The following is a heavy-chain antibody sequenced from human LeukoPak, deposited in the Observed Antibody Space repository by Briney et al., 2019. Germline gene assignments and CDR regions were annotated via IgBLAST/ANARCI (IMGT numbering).Heavy chain of an antibody. D-gene: IGHD3/OR15-3a*01. V-gene: IGHV3-23*01. Sequence: GGSLRLSCAASGFTFRDNAMSWVRQAPGKGLEWVSSISGSGGSAFYADSVKDRFTVSRDSSKNTLYLEMTSLRAEDTARYYCAKEDVDFLTGPFDHCGQGILVTVSS. CDR3: AKEDVDFLTGPFDH. CDR1: GFTFRDNA. J-gene: IGHJ4*02. CDR2: ISGSGGSA.